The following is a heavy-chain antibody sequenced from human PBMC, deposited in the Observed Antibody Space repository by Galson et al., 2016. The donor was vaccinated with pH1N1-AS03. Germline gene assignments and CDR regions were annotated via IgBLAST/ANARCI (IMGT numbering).Heavy chain of an antibody. J-gene: IGHJ4*02. CDR3: ATPGGVGYLDN. D-gene: IGHD3-16*01. Sequence: SVKVSCKASGGTFSSYAITWMRQAPGQGLEWVGGIRPISGAASYAQKFQGRLTITADESTSTIYMELRSLTSDDPAVYYCATPGGVGYLDNWGRGTLVTVSS. CDR2: IRPISGAA. CDR1: GGTFSSYA. V-gene: IGHV1-69*13.